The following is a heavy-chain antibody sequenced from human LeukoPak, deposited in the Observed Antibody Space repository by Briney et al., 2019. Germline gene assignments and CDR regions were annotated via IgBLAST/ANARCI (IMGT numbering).Heavy chain of an antibody. V-gene: IGHV3-74*01. Sequence: GGTLRLSCAASGFTLSSYCMHWVRQAPGKGLVWVSRMNSDGSSTTYADSVKGRFTISRDNAKNALYLQMSSLRAEDTAVYHCAREAFNYGDHYFDYWGQGTLVTVSS. CDR1: GFTLSSYC. CDR3: AREAFNYGDHYFDY. D-gene: IGHD4-17*01. J-gene: IGHJ4*02. CDR2: MNSDGSST.